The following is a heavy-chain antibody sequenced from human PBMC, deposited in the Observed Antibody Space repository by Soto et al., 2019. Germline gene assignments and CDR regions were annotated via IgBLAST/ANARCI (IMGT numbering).Heavy chain of an antibody. J-gene: IGHJ6*02. CDR1: GFTFSSYG. Sequence: QVQLVESGGGVVQPGRSLRLSCAASGFTFSSYGMHWVRQAPGKGLEWVAVISYDGSNKYYADSVKGLFTISRDNSKNTLYLQMNSLRDEDTAVYYCAKRQYCSGGSCYYYYYGMDVWGQGPTVTVSS. CDR2: ISYDGSNK. V-gene: IGHV3-30*18. CDR3: AKRQYCSGGSCYYYYYGMDV. D-gene: IGHD2-15*01.